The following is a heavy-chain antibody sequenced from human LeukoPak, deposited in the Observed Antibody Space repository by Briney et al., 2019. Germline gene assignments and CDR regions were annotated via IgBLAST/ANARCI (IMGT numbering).Heavy chain of an antibody. CDR2: LYTSGTT. CDR3: AKEDRVGQWLRLDWDAFDI. Sequence: GGSLRLSCAASGFSVSIKYMNWVRQAPGKGLEGVSILYTSGTTYYANSVKGRFTISRDNSENKLFLQMNSLRAEDTAVYYCAKEDRVGQWLRLDWDAFDIWGQGTMVTVSS. CDR1: GFSVSIKY. J-gene: IGHJ3*02. V-gene: IGHV3-53*01. D-gene: IGHD5-12*01.